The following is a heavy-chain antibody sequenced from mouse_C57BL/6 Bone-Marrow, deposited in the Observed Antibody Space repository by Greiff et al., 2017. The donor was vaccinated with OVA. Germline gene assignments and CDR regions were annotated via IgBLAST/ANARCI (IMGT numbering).Heavy chain of an antibody. J-gene: IGHJ4*01. CDR3: ARVGYDYDYAMDY. CDR2: INYDGSST. CDR1: GFTFRDYY. V-gene: IGHV5-16*01. D-gene: IGHD2-4*01. Sequence: EVHLVESEGGLVQPGSSMKLSCTASGFTFRDYYMAWVRQVPEKGLEWVANINYDGSSTYYLDSLKSRFIISRDNAKNILYLQMSSLKSEDTATYYCARVGYDYDYAMDYWGQGTSVTVSS.